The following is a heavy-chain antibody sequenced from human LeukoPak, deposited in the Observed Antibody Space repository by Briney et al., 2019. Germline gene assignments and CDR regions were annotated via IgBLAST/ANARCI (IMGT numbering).Heavy chain of an antibody. CDR3: AGVAPQLDHDAFDI. D-gene: IGHD6-13*01. J-gene: IGHJ3*02. Sequence: GGSLRLSCAASGFTFSSYEMNWVRQAPGKGLEWVSYISSSGSTIYYADSVKGRFTISRDNAKNSLYLQMNSLRAEDTAVYYCAGVAPQLDHDAFDIWGQGTMVTVSS. CDR2: ISSSGSTI. CDR1: GFTFSSYE. V-gene: IGHV3-48*03.